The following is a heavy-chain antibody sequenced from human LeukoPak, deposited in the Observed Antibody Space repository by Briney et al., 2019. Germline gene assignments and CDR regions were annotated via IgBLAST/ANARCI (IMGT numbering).Heavy chain of an antibody. CDR3: ARDHNYAFDI. CDR1: GFTFSTYS. D-gene: IGHD5-24*01. Sequence: PGGSLRLSCAASGFTFSTYSINWVRQIPERGVEWLSHISTVTKSYADSVKGRFTISRHNAKNSLYLQMTSLRDEDTAVYYCARDHNYAFDIWGQGTMVTVSS. CDR2: ISTVTK. J-gene: IGHJ3*02. V-gene: IGHV3-48*02.